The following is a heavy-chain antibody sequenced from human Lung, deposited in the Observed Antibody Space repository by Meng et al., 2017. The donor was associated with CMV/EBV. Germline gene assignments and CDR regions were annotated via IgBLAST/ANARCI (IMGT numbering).Heavy chain of an antibody. D-gene: IGHD6-19*01. CDR3: ARGSGQWLPDYEF. V-gene: IGHV4-59*01. CDR2: VYYSGGT. J-gene: IGHJ4*02. CDR1: GGSIGSYY. Sequence: LXXTVSGGSIGSYYWSWIRQAPGKGLEWIGLVYYSGGTDYNPSVKSRVTISIDTSKSQFSLKVRSVTAADTAVYYCARGSGQWLPDYEFWGQGSLVXVSS.